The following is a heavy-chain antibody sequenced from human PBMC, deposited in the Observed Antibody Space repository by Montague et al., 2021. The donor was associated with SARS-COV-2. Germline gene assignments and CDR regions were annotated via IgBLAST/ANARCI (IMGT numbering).Heavy chain of an antibody. CDR3: ARDEYNRYWYKY. D-gene: IGHD2-8*02. Sequence: SETLSLTCTVSAGSLSSRSNYWGWIRQPPGMGLQWIGSVDSAGSTYYXPSLKSRVTMSLDTSKNQFSLKLSSVTAADTAVYYCARDEYNRYWYKYWGQGALVTVSS. CDR1: AGSLSSRSNY. V-gene: IGHV4-39*07. CDR2: VDSAGST. J-gene: IGHJ4*02.